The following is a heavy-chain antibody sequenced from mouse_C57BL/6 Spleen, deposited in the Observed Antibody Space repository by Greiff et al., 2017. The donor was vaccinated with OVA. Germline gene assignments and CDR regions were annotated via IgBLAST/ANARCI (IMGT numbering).Heavy chain of an antibody. CDR1: GYSITSGYY. D-gene: IGHD2-3*01. V-gene: IGHV3-6*01. Sequence: DVKLVESGPGLVKPSQSLSLTCSVTGYSITSGYYWNWIRQFPGNKLEWMGYISYDGSNNYNPSLKNRISITRDTSTNQFFLKLNSVTTEDTATYYCARELSDGYFDYWGQGTTLTVSS. J-gene: IGHJ2*01. CDR3: ARELSDGYFDY. CDR2: ISYDGSN.